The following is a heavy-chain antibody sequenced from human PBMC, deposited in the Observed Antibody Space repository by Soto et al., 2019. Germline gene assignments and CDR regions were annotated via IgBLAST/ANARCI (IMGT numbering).Heavy chain of an antibody. CDR1: GVSISSYC. D-gene: IGHD2-2*01. CDR3: ARGDVVVPAAWFDP. CDR2: IYYTGST. V-gene: IGHV4-59*01. J-gene: IGHJ5*02. Sequence: SETLSLTCTVSGVSISSYCWSWIRPPPGKGLEYIGYIYYTGSTKYNPSLKSRVTISVDTSKNQFSLTLTSMTAADTAVYYCARGDVVVPAAWFDPWGQGSLVTVSS.